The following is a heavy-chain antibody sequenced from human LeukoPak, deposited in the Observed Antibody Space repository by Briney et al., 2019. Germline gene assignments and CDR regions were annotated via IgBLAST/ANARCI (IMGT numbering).Heavy chain of an antibody. CDR2: INHSGST. D-gene: IGHD3-22*01. J-gene: IGHJ5*02. CDR1: GGSFSGYY. CDR3: ARPYYYDSRIDP. V-gene: IGHV4-34*01. Sequence: SETLSLTCAVYGGSFSGYYWSWIRQPPGKGLEWIGEINHSGSTNYNPSLKGRVTISVDTSKNQFSLKLSSVTAADTAVYYCARPYYYDSRIDPWGQGILVTVSS.